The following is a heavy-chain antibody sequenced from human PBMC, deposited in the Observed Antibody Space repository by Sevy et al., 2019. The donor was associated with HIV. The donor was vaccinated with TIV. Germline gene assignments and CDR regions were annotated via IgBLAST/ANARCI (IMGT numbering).Heavy chain of an antibody. Sequence: ASVKVSCKASGYIFISYAINWVRQAPGQGLEWMGWISAYNGNTNYAQKLQGRVTMTTDTSSSTAYMELRSLRSDDTAVYYCARSYGSGNYYGYWGQGTLVTVSS. V-gene: IGHV1-18*01. CDR1: GYIFISYA. J-gene: IGHJ4*02. D-gene: IGHD3-10*01. CDR2: ISAYNGNT. CDR3: ARSYGSGNYYGY.